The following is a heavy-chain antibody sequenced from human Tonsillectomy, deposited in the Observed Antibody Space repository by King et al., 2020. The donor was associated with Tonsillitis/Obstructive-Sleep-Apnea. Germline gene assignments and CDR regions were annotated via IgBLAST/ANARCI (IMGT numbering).Heavy chain of an antibody. D-gene: IGHD3-3*01. Sequence: VQLVESGAEVKKPGASVKVSCKASGYTFTSYYMHWVRQAPGQGLEWMGIINTSGGSTSYAQKFQGRVTMTRDKATSTVYMEMSSLRSEDTAVYYCARVRTPTIFGVVIISDAFDIWGQGTMVTVSS. V-gene: IGHV1-46*01. CDR3: ARVRTPTIFGVVIISDAFDI. J-gene: IGHJ3*02. CDR1: GYTFTSYY. CDR2: INTSGGST.